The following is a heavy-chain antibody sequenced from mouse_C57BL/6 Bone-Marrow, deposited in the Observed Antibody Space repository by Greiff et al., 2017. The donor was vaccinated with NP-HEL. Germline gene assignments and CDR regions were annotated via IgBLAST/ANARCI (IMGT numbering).Heavy chain of an antibody. CDR2: IRLKSDNYAT. CDR1: GFTFSNYW. CDR3: QGGYYGSYLDY. J-gene: IGHJ2*01. Sequence: DVQLQESGGGLVQPGGSMKLSCVASGFTFSNYWMNWVRQSPEKGLEWVAQIRLKSDNYATHYAESVKGRFTISRDDSKSSVYLQMNNLRAEDTGIYYCQGGYYGSYLDYWGQGTTLTVSS. V-gene: IGHV6-3*01. D-gene: IGHD1-1*01.